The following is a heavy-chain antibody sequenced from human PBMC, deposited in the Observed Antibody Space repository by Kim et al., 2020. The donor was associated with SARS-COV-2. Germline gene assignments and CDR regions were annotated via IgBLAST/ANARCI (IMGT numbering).Heavy chain of an antibody. V-gene: IGHV3-48*04. CDR3: ARDQVYYGSGSNTPNWFDP. D-gene: IGHD3-10*01. Sequence: GGSLRLSCAASGFTFSSYSMNWVRQAPGKGLEWVSYISSSSSTIYYADSVKGRFTISRDNAKNSLYLQMNSLRAEDTAVYYCARDQVYYGSGSNTPNWFDPWGQGTLVSVSS. CDR2: ISSSSSTI. J-gene: IGHJ5*02. CDR1: GFTFSSYS.